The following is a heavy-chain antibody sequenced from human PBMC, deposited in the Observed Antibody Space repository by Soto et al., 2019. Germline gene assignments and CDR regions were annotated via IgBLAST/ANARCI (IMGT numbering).Heavy chain of an antibody. J-gene: IGHJ6*02. D-gene: IGHD2-15*01. CDR3: AXTRTVAATRYYYYGMDV. CDR2: FDPEDGET. V-gene: IGHV1-24*01. CDR1: GYTLTELS. Sequence: ASVKVSCKVSGYTLTELSMHWVRQAPGKGLEWMGGFDPEDGETIYAQKFQGRVTMTEDTSTDTAYMELSSLRSEDTAVYYCAXTRTVAATRYYYYGMDVWGQGTTVTVSS.